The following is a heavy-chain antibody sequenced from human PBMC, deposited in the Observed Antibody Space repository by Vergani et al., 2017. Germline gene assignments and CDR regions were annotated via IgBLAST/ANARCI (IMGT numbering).Heavy chain of an antibody. Sequence: EVQLLESGGGLVQPGGSLRLSCAASGFTFSSYAMSWVRQAPGKGLGWVSAISGSGGSTYYADSVKGRFTISRDNSKNTLYLQMNSLRAEDTAVYYCAKAYRDGYKYRYYFDYWGQGTLVTVSS. V-gene: IGHV3-23*01. D-gene: IGHD5-24*01. CDR1: GFTFSSYA. CDR3: AKAYRDGYKYRYYFDY. CDR2: ISGSGGST. J-gene: IGHJ4*02.